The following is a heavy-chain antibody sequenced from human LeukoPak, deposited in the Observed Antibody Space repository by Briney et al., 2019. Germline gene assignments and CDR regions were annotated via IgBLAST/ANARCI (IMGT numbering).Heavy chain of an antibody. V-gene: IGHV1-8*03. CDR3: ARGLGNSDFWSGYPYYYYMDV. Sequence: ASVKVSCKASGYTFTSYDINWVRQATGQGLEWMGWMNPNCGNTGYAQKFQGRVTITRNTSISTAYMELSSLRSEDTAVYYCARGLGNSDFWSGYPYYYYMDVWGKGTTVTVSS. J-gene: IGHJ6*03. CDR2: MNPNCGNT. CDR1: GYTFTSYD. D-gene: IGHD3-3*01.